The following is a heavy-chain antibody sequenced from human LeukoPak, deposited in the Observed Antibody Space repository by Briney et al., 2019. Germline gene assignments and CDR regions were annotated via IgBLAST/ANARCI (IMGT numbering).Heavy chain of an antibody. D-gene: IGHD3-10*01. V-gene: IGHV1-2*02. CDR2: INPNSGGI. J-gene: IGHJ4*02. CDR3: ARGGIKVVRAYYYGSGSYYAIDY. CDR1: GYTFNGYY. Sequence: ASVKVSCKASGYTFNGYYRHWVRQAPGQGLEWMGWINPNSGGINYAQDFQGRVTLTRDTSISTAYMELSRLRSDDTAVYYCARGGIKVVRAYYYGSGSYYAIDYWGQGTLVTVSS.